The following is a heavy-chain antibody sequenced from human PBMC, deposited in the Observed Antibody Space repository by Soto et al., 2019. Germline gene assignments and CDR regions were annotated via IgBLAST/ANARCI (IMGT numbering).Heavy chain of an antibody. Sequence: EMQLLESGGGLVQAGGSLRLSCAASGFTVSSYALNWVRQAPGKGLEWVSGISASTYYADSVKVRFTISRDTSKNTRYLQMNSLRAEDTAIYFCAIRMYSTRWYYLDYWGQGTLVTVSS. V-gene: IGHV3-23*01. CDR3: AIRMYSTRWYYLDY. D-gene: IGHD6-13*01. CDR1: GFTVSSYA. CDR2: ISAST. J-gene: IGHJ4*02.